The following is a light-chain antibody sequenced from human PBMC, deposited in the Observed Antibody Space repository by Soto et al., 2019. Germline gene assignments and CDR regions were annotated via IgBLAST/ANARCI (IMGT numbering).Light chain of an antibody. Sequence: QSVLTQPASVSGSPGQSITISCTGTSSDVGAYTSVSWYQQHPGKAPKLIIYEVSNRPPGVSTRFSGSKSASTASLTISGLQAEDEAHHYCSSYTSDNRAYVFPTGTTGTVL. V-gene: IGLV2-14*01. CDR3: SSYTSDNRAYV. CDR2: EVS. CDR1: SSDVGAYTS. J-gene: IGLJ1*01.